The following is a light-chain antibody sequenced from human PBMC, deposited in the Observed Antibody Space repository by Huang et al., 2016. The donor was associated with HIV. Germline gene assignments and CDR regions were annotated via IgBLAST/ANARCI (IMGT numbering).Light chain of an antibody. J-gene: IGKJ1*01. Sequence: EIVMTQSPATLSVSPGERATLPCRASQSVSSNLAWYQQKPGQAPRLLLYGAPTRATGIPARFSGSGSGTEFTLTISSLQSEDFAVYYCQQYNNWPPWTFGQGTKVEIK. CDR2: GAP. CDR1: QSVSSN. CDR3: QQYNNWPPWT. V-gene: IGKV3-15*01.